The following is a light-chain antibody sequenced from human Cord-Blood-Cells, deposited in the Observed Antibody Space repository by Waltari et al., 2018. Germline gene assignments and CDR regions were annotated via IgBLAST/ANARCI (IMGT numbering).Light chain of an antibody. CDR1: QSVSSN. J-gene: IGKJ4*01. V-gene: IGKV3-15*01. CDR3: QQYNNWPALT. Sequence: EIVMTQSPATLSVSPGERATLSCRASQSVSSNLAWYQQKPGQAPRLLIYGASTRATGIPARFSCSGSETDFTLTISSLPSEDFAVYYCQQYNNWPALTFGGGTKVEIK. CDR2: GAS.